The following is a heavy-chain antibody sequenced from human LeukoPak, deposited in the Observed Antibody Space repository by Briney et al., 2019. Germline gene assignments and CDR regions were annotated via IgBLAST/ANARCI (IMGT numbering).Heavy chain of an antibody. V-gene: IGHV3-11*01. CDR1: GFTFSDYY. CDR3: AKRRAYFDH. Sequence: GRSLRLSCAVSGFTFSDYYMSWIRQAPGKGLDWLSYISGSGSSTYSADSVRGRFTISRDNSQNSLYLQMNSLRTEGTAVYYCAKRRAYFDHWGQGALVPVSS. CDR2: ISGSGSST. J-gene: IGHJ4*02.